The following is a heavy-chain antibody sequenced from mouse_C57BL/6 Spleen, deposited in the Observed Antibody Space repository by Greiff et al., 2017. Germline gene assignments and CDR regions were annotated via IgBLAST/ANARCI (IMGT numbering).Heavy chain of an antibody. J-gene: IGHJ2*01. Sequence: EVKLVESGGGLVKPGGSLKLSCAASGFTFSDYGMHWVRQAPEKGLEWVAYISSGSSTIYYADTVKGRFTISRDNAKNTLFLQMTSLRSEDTAMYYCARGEWGAMDYWGQGTTLTVSS. CDR2: ISSGSSTI. V-gene: IGHV5-17*01. CDR3: ARGEWGAMDY. CDR1: GFTFSDYG. D-gene: IGHD3-1*01.